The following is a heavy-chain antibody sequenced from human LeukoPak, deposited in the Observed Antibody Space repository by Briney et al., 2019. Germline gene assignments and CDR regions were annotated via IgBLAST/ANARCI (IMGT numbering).Heavy chain of an antibody. CDR3: AKVHRRDSSGYRPYYFDY. Sequence: PGGSLRLSCAASGFTFSSYGMHWVRQAPGKGLEWVAVISYDGSNKYYADSVKGRFTISRDNSKNTLYLQMNSLRAEDTAVYYCAKVHRRDSSGYRPYYFDYWGQGTLVTVSS. CDR1: GFTFSSYG. CDR2: ISYDGSNK. D-gene: IGHD3-22*01. J-gene: IGHJ4*02. V-gene: IGHV3-30*18.